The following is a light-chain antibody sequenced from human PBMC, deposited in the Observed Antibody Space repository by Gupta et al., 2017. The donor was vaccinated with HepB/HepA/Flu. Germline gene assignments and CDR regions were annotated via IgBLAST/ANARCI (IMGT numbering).Light chain of an antibody. V-gene: IGLV1-47*01. Sequence: QSVLTQPPSVSGTPGQRVVISCSGSRSNIGTNFVYWYQHLPGAAPRPPIYRSNQRPSGVPERFSGSKSGTSASLSIGGLRSEDEADYYCLAWDDTLVGWLFGGGTRLTVL. CDR3: LAWDDTLVGWL. J-gene: IGLJ3*02. CDR2: RSN. CDR1: RSNIGTNF.